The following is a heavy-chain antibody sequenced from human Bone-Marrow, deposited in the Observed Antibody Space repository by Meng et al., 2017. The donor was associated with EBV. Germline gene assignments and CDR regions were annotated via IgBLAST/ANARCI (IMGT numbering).Heavy chain of an antibody. V-gene: IGHV4-4*02. CDR1: GASIDSSDW. CDR3: ARGLGGHYPTMEY. D-gene: IGHD3-22*01. Sequence: QVTLQDSGPGRVKHSGTRSLTCAVSGASIDSSDWWTWVRQAPGKGLEWIGEIHHSGTTNCNPSLESRVTISIDKSDNQFSLKLTSVTAADTAVYYCARGLGGHYPTMEYWGQGTLVTVSS. CDR2: IHHSGTT. J-gene: IGHJ4*02.